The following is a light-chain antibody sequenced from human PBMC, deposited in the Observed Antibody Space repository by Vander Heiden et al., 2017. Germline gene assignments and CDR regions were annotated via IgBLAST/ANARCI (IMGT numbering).Light chain of an antibody. CDR1: QSVSSSY. CDR3: QQYGSSPRT. Sequence: EIVLTQSPGTLSLSPGERATLSCRASQSVSSSYLAWYQQNPGIPDRFSGSGSGTDFTLTISRLEPEDFAVYYCQQYGSSPRTFGQGTKLEIK. J-gene: IGKJ2*01. V-gene: IGKV3-20*01.